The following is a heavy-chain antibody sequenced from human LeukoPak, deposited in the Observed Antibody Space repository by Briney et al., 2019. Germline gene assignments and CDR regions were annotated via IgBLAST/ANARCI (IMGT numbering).Heavy chain of an antibody. V-gene: IGHV1-18*01. J-gene: IGHJ4*02. CDR3: ARVPEIRIVGATTSPSFDY. CDR1: GYTFTSYG. CDR2: ISAYNGNT. D-gene: IGHD1-26*01. Sequence: VASVKVSCKASGYTFTSYGISWVRQAPGQGLEWMGWISAYNGNTNYAQKLQGRVTMTTDTSTSTAYMELRSLRSDDTAVYYCARVPEIRIVGATTSPSFDYWGQGTLVTVSS.